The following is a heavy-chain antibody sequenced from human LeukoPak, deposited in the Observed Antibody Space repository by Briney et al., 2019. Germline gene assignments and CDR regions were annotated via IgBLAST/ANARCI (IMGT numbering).Heavy chain of an antibody. D-gene: IGHD5-12*01. CDR1: GFTFSSYE. J-gene: IGHJ3*02. Sequence: PGGSLRLSCAASGFTFSSYEMNWVRQAPGKGLEWVSYISSSGSTIYYADSVKGRFTISRDNAKNSPYLQMNSLRAEDTAVYYCARDYVDIVATSAFDIWGQGTMVTVSS. V-gene: IGHV3-48*03. CDR2: ISSSGSTI. CDR3: ARDYVDIVATSAFDI.